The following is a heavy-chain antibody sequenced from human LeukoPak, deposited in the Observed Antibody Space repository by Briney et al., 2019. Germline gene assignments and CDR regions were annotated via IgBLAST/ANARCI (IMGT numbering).Heavy chain of an antibody. J-gene: IGHJ4*02. CDR1: GFTFTAYN. CDR2: ISSTGTYL. D-gene: IGHD5-18*01. CDR3: ARGYNYGPFDY. Sequence: GGSLRLSCAASGFTFTAYNMNWVRQAPGKGLEWVSSISSTGTYLYYADSVKGRFTISRDNAKNSLFLQMNSLRAEDTALYYCARGYNYGPFDYWGQGTLVTVSS. V-gene: IGHV3-21*04.